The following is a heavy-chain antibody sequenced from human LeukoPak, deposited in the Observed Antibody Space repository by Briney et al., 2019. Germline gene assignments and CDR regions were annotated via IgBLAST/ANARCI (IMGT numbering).Heavy chain of an antibody. J-gene: IGHJ3*02. CDR3: ARRLAYCGGDCYSFAFDI. CDR1: GFTFSSYW. V-gene: IGHV3-74*01. Sequence: GGSLRLSCAASGFTFSSYWRHWVRQAPGKGLVWVSRINSNGSSTSYAASVKGRFTISRDNAKNTLYLQMNSLRAEDTAVYYCARRLAYCGGDCYSFAFDIWGQGTMVTVSS. D-gene: IGHD2-21*02. CDR2: INSNGSST.